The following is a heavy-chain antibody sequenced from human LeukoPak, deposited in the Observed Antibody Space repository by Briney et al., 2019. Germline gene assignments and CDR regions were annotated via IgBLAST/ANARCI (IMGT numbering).Heavy chain of an antibody. V-gene: IGHV4-59*01. CDR3: ARYFAGELYDSSGYDDAFDI. D-gene: IGHD3-22*01. CDR2: IYYSGST. J-gene: IGHJ3*02. Sequence: PSETLSLTCTVSGGSISSYYWSWIRQPPGKGLEWIGYIYYSGSTNYNPPLKSRVTISVDTSKNQFSLKLSSVTAADTAVYYCARYFAGELYDSSGYDDAFDIWGQGTMVTVSS. CDR1: GGSISSYY.